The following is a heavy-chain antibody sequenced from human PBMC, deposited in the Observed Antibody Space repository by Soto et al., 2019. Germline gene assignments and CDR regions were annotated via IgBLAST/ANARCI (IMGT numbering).Heavy chain of an antibody. CDR2: ISAYNGNT. D-gene: IGHD3-9*01. CDR1: GYTFTSYG. Sequence: GASVKVSCEASGYTFTSYGSRWVRQAPGQGLEWMGWISAYNGNTNYAQKLQGRVTMTTDTSTSTAYMELRSLRSDDTAVYYCARSLSGLRYFDWSDDYWGQGTLVTVSS. CDR3: ARSLSGLRYFDWSDDY. J-gene: IGHJ4*02. V-gene: IGHV1-18*01.